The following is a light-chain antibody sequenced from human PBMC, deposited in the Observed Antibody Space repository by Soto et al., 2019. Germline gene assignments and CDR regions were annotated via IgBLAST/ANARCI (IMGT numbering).Light chain of an antibody. V-gene: IGKV2-28*01. CDR2: LDS. J-gene: IGKJ3*01. CDR1: QSLLHSNGYNY. CDR3: MQALQTPFT. Sequence: DIVMTQSPLSLSVTPGEPASISCRSSQSLLHSNGYNYLDWYLQKPGQSPQLLIYLDSNRASGVPERFSGSGSGTDFTLKISRVEAEDVGVYYCMQALQTPFTFGPGTKVDIK.